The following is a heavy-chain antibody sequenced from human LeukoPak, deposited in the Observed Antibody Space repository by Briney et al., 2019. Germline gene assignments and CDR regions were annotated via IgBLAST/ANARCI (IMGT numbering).Heavy chain of an antibody. CDR1: GGSFSGYY. CDR3: ARHVFISSGWSGDFDY. Sequence: KPSETLSLTCAVYGGSFSGYYWSWIRQPPGKGLEWIGEINHSGSTNYNPSLKSRVTISVDTSKNQFSLKLSSVTAADTAVYYCARHVFISSGWSGDFDYWGQGTLVTVSS. CDR2: INHSGST. D-gene: IGHD6-19*01. J-gene: IGHJ4*02. V-gene: IGHV4-34*01.